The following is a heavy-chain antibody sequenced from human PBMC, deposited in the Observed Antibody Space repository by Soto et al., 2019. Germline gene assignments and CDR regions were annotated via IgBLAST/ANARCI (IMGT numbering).Heavy chain of an antibody. CDR3: ARGGRRYCSSTSCLFDY. Sequence: GASVKVSCKASGYTFTSYDINWVRQATGQGLEWMGWMNPNSGNTGYAQKFQGRVTMTRNTSISTAYMELSSLRSEDTAVYYCARGGRRYCSSTSCLFDYWGQGTLVTVSS. V-gene: IGHV1-8*01. CDR2: MNPNSGNT. D-gene: IGHD2-2*01. CDR1: GYTFTSYD. J-gene: IGHJ4*02.